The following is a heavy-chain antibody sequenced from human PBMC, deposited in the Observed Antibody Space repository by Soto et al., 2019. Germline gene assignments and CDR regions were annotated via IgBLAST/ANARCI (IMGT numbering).Heavy chain of an antibody. Sequence: QVQLQESGPGLVKPSETLSLTCTVSGGSVSSGSYYWSWIRQPPGKGLEWIGYIYYSGSTNYNPSPKSRVTISGDTSKNQFSRKLSSVTAADTAVYYWARDRGWQLERRRWFDPWGQGTLVTVSS. CDR2: IYYSGST. D-gene: IGHD1-1*01. CDR3: ARDRGWQLERRRWFDP. CDR1: GGSVSSGSYY. V-gene: IGHV4-61*01. J-gene: IGHJ5*02.